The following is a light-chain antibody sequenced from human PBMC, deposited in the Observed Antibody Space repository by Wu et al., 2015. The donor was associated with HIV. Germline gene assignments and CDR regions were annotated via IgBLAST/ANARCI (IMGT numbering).Light chain of an antibody. CDR3: QQSYITPPWT. V-gene: IGKV1-39*01. Sequence: DIQMTQSPSSLSASVGDRVIITCRASQSISTYLNWYQQKPGKAPKLLIYAASNLQSGVPSRFSGSRSGTDFTLTISSLQPEDFATYFCQQSYITPPWTFGQGTKVEIK. J-gene: IGKJ1*01. CDR2: AAS. CDR1: QSISTY.